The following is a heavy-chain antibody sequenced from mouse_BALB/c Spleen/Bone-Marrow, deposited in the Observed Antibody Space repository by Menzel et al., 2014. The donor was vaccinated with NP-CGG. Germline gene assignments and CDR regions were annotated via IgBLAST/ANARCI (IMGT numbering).Heavy chain of an antibody. CDR2: INPSNGGT. CDR1: GYTFTSYY. Sequence: QVQLQQSGAEPVKPGASVKLSCKASGYTFTSYYMYWVKQRPGQGLEWIGEINPSNGGTNFNEKFKSKATLTVDKSSSTAYMQLSSLTSEDSAVYYCTREGDSPFAHWGQGTLVTVSA. D-gene: IGHD2-13*01. CDR3: TREGDSPFAH. V-gene: IGHV1S81*02. J-gene: IGHJ3*01.